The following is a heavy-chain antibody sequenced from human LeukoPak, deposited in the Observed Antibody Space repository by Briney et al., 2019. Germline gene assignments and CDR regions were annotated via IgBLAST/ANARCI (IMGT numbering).Heavy chain of an antibody. CDR1: GFTFSSYG. V-gene: IGHV3-30*19. CDR3: AREGQQLALCMDV. J-gene: IGHJ6*02. D-gene: IGHD6-13*01. Sequence: PGGSLRLSCAASGFTFSSYGTHWVRQAPGKGLEWVAVISYDGSNKYYADSVKGRFTISRDNSKNTLYLQMNSLRAEDTAVYYCAREGQQLALCMDVWGQGTTVTVSS. CDR2: ISYDGSNK.